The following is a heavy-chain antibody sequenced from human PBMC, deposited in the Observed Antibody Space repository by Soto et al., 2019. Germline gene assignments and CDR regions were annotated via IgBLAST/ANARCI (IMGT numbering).Heavy chain of an antibody. V-gene: IGHV3-23*01. CDR3: AKAISDSSAPSDY. D-gene: IGHD2-21*01. CDR1: GFTFSTFA. CDR2: ISESGGST. J-gene: IGHJ4*02. Sequence: PGGSLRLSCAASGFTFSTFAMSWVRQAPGKGLEWVSVISESGGSTYYADSVKGRFTISRDNSKSALYLQMNSLRGDDTAIYYCAKAISDSSAPSDYWGQGTQVTVSS.